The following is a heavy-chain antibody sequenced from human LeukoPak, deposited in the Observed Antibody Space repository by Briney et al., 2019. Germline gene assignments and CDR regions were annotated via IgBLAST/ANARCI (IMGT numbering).Heavy chain of an antibody. CDR3: ARGGILITFGAIDY. V-gene: IGHV3-11*04. D-gene: IGHD3-16*01. CDR2: ISSSGSTK. Sequence: GSLRLSCAASGFTFSDYYMSWIRQAPGKGLEWISYISSSGSTKYYADSVKGRFTIPRDNAKNSLYLQMNSLRAEDTAVYYCARGGILITFGAIDYWGQGTLVTVSS. J-gene: IGHJ4*02. CDR1: GFTFSDYY.